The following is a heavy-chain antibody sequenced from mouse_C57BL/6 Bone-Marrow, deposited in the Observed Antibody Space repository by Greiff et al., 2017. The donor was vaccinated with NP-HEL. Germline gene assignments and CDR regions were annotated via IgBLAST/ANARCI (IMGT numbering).Heavy chain of an antibody. D-gene: IGHD2-2*01. Sequence: VQLQQPGAELVRPGTSVKLSCKASGYTFTSYWMHWVKQRPGQGLEWIGVIDPSASYTNYNQKFKGKATLTVDTSSSTAYMQLSSLTSEDSAVYYCAVWLRRGWFAYWGQGTLVTVSA. J-gene: IGHJ3*01. CDR2: IDPSASYT. CDR3: AVWLRRGWFAY. V-gene: IGHV1-59*01. CDR1: GYTFTSYW.